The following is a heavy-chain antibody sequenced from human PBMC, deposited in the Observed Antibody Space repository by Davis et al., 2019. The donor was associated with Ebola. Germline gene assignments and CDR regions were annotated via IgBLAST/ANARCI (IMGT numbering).Heavy chain of an antibody. J-gene: IGHJ5*02. Sequence: PGGSLRLSCAVSGFAVTSNFMTWVRQAPGKGLEWVFAIYIRNDTYYADSVKGRFTISRDNSKKALYLQMTSLRAEDTAVYYCARGYYYESSGYRTWGQGTLVTVSS. CDR3: ARGYYYESSGYRT. D-gene: IGHD3-22*01. CDR2: IYIRNDT. CDR1: GFAVTSNF. V-gene: IGHV3-53*01.